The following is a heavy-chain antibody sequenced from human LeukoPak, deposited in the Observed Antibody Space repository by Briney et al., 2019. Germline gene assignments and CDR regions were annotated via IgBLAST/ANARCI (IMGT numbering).Heavy chain of an antibody. CDR3: ARVGAYCSGGSCYRPFDY. J-gene: IGHJ4*02. Sequence: PSETLSLTCTVSGGSINSYYWSWIRQSPEKGLEWIAYIDYSGSSNYNPSLKSRVTISVDTSKNQFSLKLSSVTAADTAVYYCARVGAYCSGGSCYRPFDYWGQGTLVTVSS. V-gene: IGHV4-59*12. CDR1: GGSINSYY. CDR2: IDYSGSS. D-gene: IGHD2-15*01.